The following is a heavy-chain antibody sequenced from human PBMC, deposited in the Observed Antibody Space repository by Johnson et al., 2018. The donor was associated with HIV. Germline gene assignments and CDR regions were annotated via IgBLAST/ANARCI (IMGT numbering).Heavy chain of an antibody. CDR3: ARDGRYCRGGSCYSGAFDI. CDR1: GFTFDDYG. V-gene: IGHV3-20*04. J-gene: IGHJ3*02. D-gene: IGHD2-15*01. Sequence: VQLVESGGGVVRPGGSLRLSCAASGFTFDDYGMSWVRQAPGKGLAWVSGINWNGGSTGYADSVKGRFTISRDNAKNSLYLQINSLRAEDTALYYCARDGRYCRGGSCYSGAFDIWCQGTKVTVSS. CDR2: INWNGGST.